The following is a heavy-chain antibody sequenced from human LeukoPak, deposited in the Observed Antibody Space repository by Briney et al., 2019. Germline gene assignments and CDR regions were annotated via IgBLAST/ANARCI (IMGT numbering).Heavy chain of an antibody. CDR3: ATPLEWSPYWYYMDV. D-gene: IGHD3-3*01. CDR2: INPNSGGT. V-gene: IGHV1-2*02. Sequence: GASVKVSCKASGYTFTGYYMHWVRQAPGQGLEWMGWINPNSGGTNYAQKFQGRVTMTRDTSISTAYMELSRLRSDDTAVYYCATPLEWSPYWYYMDVWGKGTTVTVSS. CDR1: GYTFTGYY. J-gene: IGHJ6*03.